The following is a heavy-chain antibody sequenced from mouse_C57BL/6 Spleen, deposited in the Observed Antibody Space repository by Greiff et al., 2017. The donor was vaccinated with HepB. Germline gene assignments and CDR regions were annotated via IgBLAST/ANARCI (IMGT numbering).Heavy chain of an antibody. V-gene: IGHV1-22*01. Sequence: EVQLQQSGPELVKPGASVKMSCKASGYTFTDYNMHWVKQSHGKSLEWIGYINPNNGGTSYNQKFKGKATLTVNKSSSTAYMELRSLTSEDSAVYYCASSPGYDYDGGNYFDYWGQGTTLTVSS. CDR2: INPNNGGT. J-gene: IGHJ2*01. CDR1: GYTFTDYN. D-gene: IGHD2-4*01. CDR3: ASSPGYDYDGGNYFDY.